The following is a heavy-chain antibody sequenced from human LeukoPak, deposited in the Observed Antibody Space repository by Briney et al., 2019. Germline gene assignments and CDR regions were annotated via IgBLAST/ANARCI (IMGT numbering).Heavy chain of an antibody. CDR1: GDSISSSDYY. CDR3: ARGSRRLADFHY. D-gene: IGHD1-26*01. CDR2: ISYSRST. Sequence: ASETLSLTCTVSGDSISSSDYYWGWIRQPPGKGLGWIGTISYSRSTYYNPSLQSRVTISVDTSKNQFSLELSSVTAAGTAVYYCARGSRRLADFHYWGQGTLVTVSS. J-gene: IGHJ4*02. V-gene: IGHV4-39*01.